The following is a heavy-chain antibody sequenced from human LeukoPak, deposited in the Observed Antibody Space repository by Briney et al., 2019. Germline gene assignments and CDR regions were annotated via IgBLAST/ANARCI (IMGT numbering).Heavy chain of an antibody. V-gene: IGHV3-53*01. Sequence: GGSLRLSCAVSGPIVSTNYMSWVRQAPGKGLEWISILYVNENRYYADSVKGRFIISRDTSKNTLYLQMNSLRAEGTAMYYCVREDLGVDYWGQGTLVTVSS. CDR2: LYVNENR. J-gene: IGHJ4*02. D-gene: IGHD1-26*01. CDR1: GPIVSTNY. CDR3: VREDLGVDY.